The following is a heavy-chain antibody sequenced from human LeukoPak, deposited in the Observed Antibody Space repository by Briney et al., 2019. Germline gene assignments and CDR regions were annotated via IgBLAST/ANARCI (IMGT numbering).Heavy chain of an antibody. CDR3: AKGLYSSGWSPLNGMDV. CDR1: GFTFSSYA. V-gene: IGHV3-23*01. Sequence: GGSLRLSCAASGFTFSSYAISWVRQAPGKGLEWVSAISGSGGSTYYADSVKGRFTISRDNSKNTLYLQMNSLRAEDTAVYYCAKGLYSSGWSPLNGMDVWGQGNTVTVSS. J-gene: IGHJ6*02. D-gene: IGHD6-19*01. CDR2: ISGSGGST.